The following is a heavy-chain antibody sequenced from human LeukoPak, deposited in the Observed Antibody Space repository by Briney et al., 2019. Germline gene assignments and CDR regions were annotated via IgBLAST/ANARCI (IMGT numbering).Heavy chain of an antibody. CDR1: GYTFTSYY. D-gene: IGHD3-9*01. V-gene: IGHV1-46*01. Sequence: GASVKVSCKASGYTFTSYYMHWVRQAPGQGLEWMGIINPSGGSTSYAQKFQGRVTITADESTSTAYMELSSLRSEDTAVYYCARTYYDILTGYNPYFDYWGQGILVTVSS. J-gene: IGHJ4*02. CDR3: ARTYYDILTGYNPYFDY. CDR2: INPSGGST.